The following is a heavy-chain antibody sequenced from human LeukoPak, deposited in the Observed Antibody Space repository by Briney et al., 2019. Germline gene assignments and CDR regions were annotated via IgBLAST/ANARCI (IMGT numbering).Heavy chain of an antibody. J-gene: IGHJ6*03. V-gene: IGHV4-34*01. CDR2: INHSGST. CDR1: GGSFSGYY. Sequence: SETLSLTCAVYGGSFSGYYWSWIRQSPGKGLEWIGEINHSGSTNYNPSLKSRVTISVDTSKNQFSLKLSSVTAADTAVYYCARGCSGYDRRGKNYYYYYMDVWGKGTTVTVSS. CDR3: ARGCSGYDRRGKNYYYYYMDV. D-gene: IGHD5-12*01.